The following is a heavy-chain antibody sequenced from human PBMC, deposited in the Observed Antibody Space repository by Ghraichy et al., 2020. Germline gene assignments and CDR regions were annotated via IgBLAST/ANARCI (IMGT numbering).Heavy chain of an antibody. D-gene: IGHD6-13*01. Sequence: GGSLRLSCAASGFTFSSYAMTWVRQASGKGLEWVSGVCGSGGSTYYADSVKGRFTISRDNSKNTLFLQMNSLRAEDTAVYYCAKGAVESSSWYRRPLGYWGQGTMVTVSS. CDR2: VCGSGGST. CDR1: GFTFSSYA. V-gene: IGHV3-23*01. J-gene: IGHJ4*02. CDR3: AKGAVESSSWYRRPLGY.